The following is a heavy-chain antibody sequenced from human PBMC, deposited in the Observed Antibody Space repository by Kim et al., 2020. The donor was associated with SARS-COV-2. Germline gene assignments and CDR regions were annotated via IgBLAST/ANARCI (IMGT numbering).Heavy chain of an antibody. Sequence: SETLSLTCTVSGGSLSSSSYYWGWIRQPPGKGLEWIGTAYYIGNTYYNPSLKSRVTISVDTSKNQFSLKLGSVTAADTAVYYCARHQRYSSVWYV. J-gene: IGHJ2*01. CDR2: AYYIGNT. CDR1: GGSLSSSSYY. CDR3: ARHQRYSSVWYV. D-gene: IGHD6-19*01. V-gene: IGHV4-39*01.